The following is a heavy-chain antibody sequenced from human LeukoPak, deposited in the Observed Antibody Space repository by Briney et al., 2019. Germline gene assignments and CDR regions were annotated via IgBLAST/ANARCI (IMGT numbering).Heavy chain of an antibody. CDR2: ISSSSSYI. Sequence: GGSLRLSCAASGFTFSSYSMNWVRQAPGKGLEWVSSISSSSSYIYYADSVKGRFTISRDNAKNSLYLQMNGLRAEDTAVYYCARDSPTRFAYWGQGTLVTVSS. D-gene: IGHD1-26*01. V-gene: IGHV3-21*01. J-gene: IGHJ4*02. CDR1: GFTFSSYS. CDR3: ARDSPTRFAY.